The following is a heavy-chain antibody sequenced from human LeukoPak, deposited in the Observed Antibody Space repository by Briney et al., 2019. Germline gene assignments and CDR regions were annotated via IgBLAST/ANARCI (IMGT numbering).Heavy chain of an antibody. Sequence: ASVKVSCKTSGYTFIGHYIHWVRQAPGQGLEWMGWINPKNCGANYAPRFQGRVTMTRDRSISTVYMEVTRLTSDDTAVYYCARASFWESPINWFDPWGQGTLVTVSS. V-gene: IGHV1-2*07. CDR3: ARASFWESPINWFDP. CDR1: GYTFIGHY. CDR2: INPKNCGA. J-gene: IGHJ5*02. D-gene: IGHD3-3*01.